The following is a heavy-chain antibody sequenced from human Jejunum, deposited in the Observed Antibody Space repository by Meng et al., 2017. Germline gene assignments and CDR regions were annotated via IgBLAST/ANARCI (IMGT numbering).Heavy chain of an antibody. CDR2: AST. V-gene: IGHV4-61*08. Sequence: QVQLQESGPGLVRTSETLSLICAVSGGSVSSSGYQWGWIRQPPGKGLEWIGYASTNYNPSLKSRVTISVDTSKNQFSLKLTSVTAADTAVYYCARDHWGSLDYWGQGVLVTVSS. J-gene: IGHJ4*02. CDR1: GGSVSSSGYQ. CDR3: ARDHWGSLDY. D-gene: IGHD7-27*01.